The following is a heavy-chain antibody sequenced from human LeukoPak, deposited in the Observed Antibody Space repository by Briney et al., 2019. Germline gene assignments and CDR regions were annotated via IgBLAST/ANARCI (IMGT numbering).Heavy chain of an antibody. CDR2: ISLYNGST. J-gene: IGHJ3*02. D-gene: IGHD2/OR15-2a*01. CDR1: GDTFTNYG. CDR3: TRDRFQSFDI. Sequence: ASVKVSCKASGDTFTNYGFSWVRQAPGQGLEWMGWISLYNGSTKYAQKFQGRVTMTTDTSTSTAYMELRSLRSDDTAVYYCTRDRFQSFDIWGQGTMVTVSS. V-gene: IGHV1-18*01.